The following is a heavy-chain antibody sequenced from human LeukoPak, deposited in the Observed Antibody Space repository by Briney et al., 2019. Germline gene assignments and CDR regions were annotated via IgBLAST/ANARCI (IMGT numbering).Heavy chain of an antibody. CDR2: ISTSTGDT. CDR3: ATGIYDILTGYRIIDGFDI. Sequence: ASVKVSCKTSGYSFILYGISWVRQAPGQGPEWMGWISTSTGDTKYTQKFQGRVTLTTDTSTSTAYMELSSLRSEDTAVYYCATGIYDILTGYRIIDGFDIWGQGTMVTVSS. D-gene: IGHD3-9*01. CDR1: GYSFILYG. V-gene: IGHV1-18*01. J-gene: IGHJ3*02.